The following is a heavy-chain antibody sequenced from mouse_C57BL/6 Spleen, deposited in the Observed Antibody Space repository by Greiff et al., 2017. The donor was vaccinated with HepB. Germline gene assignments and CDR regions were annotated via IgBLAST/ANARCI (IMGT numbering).Heavy chain of an antibody. CDR3: ARSGGLRRVGC. Sequence: QVQLKQPGAELVMPGASVKLSCKASGYTFTSYWMHWVKQRPGQGLEWIGEIDPSDSYTNYNQKFKGKSTLTVDKSSSTAYMQLSRLTSEDSAVYYWARSGGLRRVGCWGQGTSVAVSS. CDR1: GYTFTSYW. V-gene: IGHV1-69*01. D-gene: IGHD2-2*01. J-gene: IGHJ4*01. CDR2: IDPSDSYT.